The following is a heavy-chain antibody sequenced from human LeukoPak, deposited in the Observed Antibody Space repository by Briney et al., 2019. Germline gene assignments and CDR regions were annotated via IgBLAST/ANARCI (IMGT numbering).Heavy chain of an antibody. J-gene: IGHJ6*04. V-gene: IGHV4-34*01. CDR3: AREAQYDSSGYYRGDVDV. CDR2: INHSGST. CDR1: GFTVSTNY. Sequence: GSLRLSCAASGFTVSTNYMSWIRQPPGKGLEWIGEINHSGSTNYNPSLKSRVTISVDTSKNQFSLKLSSVTAADTAVYYCAREAQYDSSGYYRGDVDVWGKGTTVTVSS. D-gene: IGHD3-22*01.